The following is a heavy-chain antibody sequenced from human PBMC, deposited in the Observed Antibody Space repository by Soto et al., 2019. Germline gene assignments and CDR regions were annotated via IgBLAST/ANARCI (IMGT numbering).Heavy chain of an antibody. D-gene: IGHD3-22*01. CDR3: ARGAATKIVVTTYYAMDV. CDR2: IIPVFGTP. V-gene: IGHV1-69*12. Sequence: QVQLVQSGAEVKKPGSSVKVSCTASGGSLSNFGISWVRQAPGQGLEWMGAIIPVFGTPNYAQKFQDRVTINADESTTTVSMEVTSLTSEDTAVYYCARGAATKIVVTTYYAMDVWGQGTTVTVSS. J-gene: IGHJ6*02. CDR1: GGSLSNFG.